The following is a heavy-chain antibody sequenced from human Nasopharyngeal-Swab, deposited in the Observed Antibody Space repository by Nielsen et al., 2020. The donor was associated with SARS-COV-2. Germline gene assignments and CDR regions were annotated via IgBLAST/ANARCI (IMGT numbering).Heavy chain of an antibody. CDR2: IYHSGST. J-gene: IGHJ4*02. CDR1: GYSMNSGYY. V-gene: IGHV4-38-2*01. CDR3: ARAVEMAAILDY. Sequence: SETLSLTCAVSGYSMNSGYYWGWLRQPPGKGLEWIGSIYHSGSTYYNPSLKSRVTLSIDTSKNQFSLKLSSVTAADTAVYYCARAVEMAAILDYWGQGTLVTVSS. D-gene: IGHD5-24*01.